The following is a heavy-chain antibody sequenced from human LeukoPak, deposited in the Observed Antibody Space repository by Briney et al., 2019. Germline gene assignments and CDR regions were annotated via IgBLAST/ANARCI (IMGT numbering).Heavy chain of an antibody. CDR3: ARVRSGYYFDY. J-gene: IGHJ4*02. CDR2: ISNSGGAI. V-gene: IGHV3-11*01. CDR1: GFNFSDFY. D-gene: IGHD3-22*01. Sequence: KPGRSLRLSCAASGFNFSDFYMGWIRQAPGKGLEWISSISNSGGAIYYSDSVKGRFTMSRDNAKNSLFLQVDSLRAEDTALYYCARVRSGYYFDYWGQGTLVTVSS.